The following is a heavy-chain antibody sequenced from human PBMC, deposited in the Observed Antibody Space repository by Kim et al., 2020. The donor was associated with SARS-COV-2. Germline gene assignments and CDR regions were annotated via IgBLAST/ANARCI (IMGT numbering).Heavy chain of an antibody. Sequence: GGSLRLSCAASGFTFSSYAMSWVRQAPGKGLEWVSVIYSGGSSTYYADSVKGRFTISRDNSKNTLYLQMNSLRAEDTAVYYCAKDQQKGDYYGSGTLDPWGQGTLVTVSS. D-gene: IGHD3-10*01. CDR1: GFTFSSYA. J-gene: IGHJ5*02. CDR2: IYSGGSST. V-gene: IGHV3-23*03. CDR3: AKDQQKGDYYGSGTLDP.